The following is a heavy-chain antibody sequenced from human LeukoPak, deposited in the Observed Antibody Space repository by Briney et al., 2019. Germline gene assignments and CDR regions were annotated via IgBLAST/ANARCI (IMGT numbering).Heavy chain of an antibody. CDR1: GDSISSNIYY. CDR2: IYYSGTT. Sequence: PSETLSLTCTVSGDSISSNIYYWGWVRQPPGKGLEWIGNIYYSGTTYYNPSLKSRVTLSVDTSKNLFSLKLSSVTAADTAVYYCARVKGYYGSGSYPWFDPWGQGTLVTVSS. J-gene: IGHJ5*02. D-gene: IGHD3-10*01. CDR3: ARVKGYYGSGSYPWFDP. V-gene: IGHV4-39*01.